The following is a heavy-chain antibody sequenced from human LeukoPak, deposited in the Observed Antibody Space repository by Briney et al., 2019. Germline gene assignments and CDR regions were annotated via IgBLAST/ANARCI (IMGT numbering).Heavy chain of an antibody. CDR3: ARDGFLGVDTARVINGHFDY. J-gene: IGHJ4*02. V-gene: IGHV3-7*03. D-gene: IGHD5-18*01. CDR2: IKHDGSEK. Sequence: GGSLRLSCAASGFTFSSYCMSWVRQAPGKGLEWVGKIKHDGSEKYYADSVKGRFTISTDTAKNSPYMQMKSLSAEDTAVYYSARDGFLGVDTARVINGHFDYWGQGTLVTVSS. CDR1: GFTFSSYC.